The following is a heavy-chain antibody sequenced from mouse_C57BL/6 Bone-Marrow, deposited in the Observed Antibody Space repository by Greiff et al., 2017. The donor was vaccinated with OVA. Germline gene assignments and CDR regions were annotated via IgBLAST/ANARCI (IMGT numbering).Heavy chain of an antibody. CDR1: GFSLSTFGMG. J-gene: IGHJ2*01. V-gene: IGHV8-8*01. CDR2: IWWDDDK. Sequence: ESGPGILQPSQTLSLTCSFSGFSLSTFGMGIGWIRQPSGKGLEWLAHIWWDDDKYYNPALKSRLTISKDTSKNQVFLKIANVDTADTATYYCARKTIPSITTVVPYYFDYWGQGTTLTVSS. D-gene: IGHD1-1*01. CDR3: ARKTIPSITTVVPYYFDY.